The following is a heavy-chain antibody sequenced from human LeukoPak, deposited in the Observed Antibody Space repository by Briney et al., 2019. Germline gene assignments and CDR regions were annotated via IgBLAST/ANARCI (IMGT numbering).Heavy chain of an antibody. Sequence: GGSLRLSCAASGFTFSSYAMSWVRQAPGKGLEWVSAISGSGVATYYADSVKGRFTISRDNSKSTLYLQMNSLRAEDTAVYYCARDCSPFSMCGWGQGTLVTVSS. CDR1: GFTFSSYA. CDR2: ISGSGVAT. D-gene: IGHD3-10*02. CDR3: ARDCSPFSMCG. J-gene: IGHJ4*02. V-gene: IGHV3-23*01.